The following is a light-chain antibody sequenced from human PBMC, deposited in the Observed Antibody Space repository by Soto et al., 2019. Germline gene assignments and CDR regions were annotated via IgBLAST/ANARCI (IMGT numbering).Light chain of an antibody. CDR1: QSINSE. J-gene: IGKJ2*01. CDR2: GVS. V-gene: IGKV3-15*01. Sequence: EIVMTQSPATLSLSPGERAALSCRVSQSINSELAWYQQKPGQPPRLLIYGVSTRATGVPARFTGSESGSEFTLTISGLQSEDFAVYYCQQGHNWPLTFGQGTRLEI. CDR3: QQGHNWPLT.